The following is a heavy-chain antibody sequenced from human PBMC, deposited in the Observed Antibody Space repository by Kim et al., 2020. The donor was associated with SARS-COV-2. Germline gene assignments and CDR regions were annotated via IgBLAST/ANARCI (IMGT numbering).Heavy chain of an antibody. V-gene: IGHV3-33*01. Sequence: GGSLRLSCAASGFNFRAHGMYWVRQAPGKGLEWVALIWFDGSKQNYADSVKGRFIISRDNSKNTLDLQMNSLRAEDTAIYYCARITGHYFDNWGQGTLVTVSS. D-gene: IGHD3-10*01. CDR2: IWFDGSKQ. CDR3: ARITGHYFDN. J-gene: IGHJ4*02. CDR1: GFNFRAHG.